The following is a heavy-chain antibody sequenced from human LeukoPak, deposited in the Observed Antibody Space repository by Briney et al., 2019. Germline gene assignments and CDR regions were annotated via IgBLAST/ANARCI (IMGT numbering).Heavy chain of an antibody. CDR3: AKARGHSAFPGNYRTFDY. CDR1: GFTFSSYV. D-gene: IGHD5-12*01. CDR2: ISGSDGVT. J-gene: IGHJ4*02. V-gene: IGHV3-23*01. Sequence: GGSLRLSCAASGFTFSSYVMVWVRQAPGKGLEWVSTISGSDGVTYYADSVEGRFTISRDNSKTTLYLQMNSLRVEDTALYYCAKARGHSAFPGNYRTFDYWGQGTLVTVSS.